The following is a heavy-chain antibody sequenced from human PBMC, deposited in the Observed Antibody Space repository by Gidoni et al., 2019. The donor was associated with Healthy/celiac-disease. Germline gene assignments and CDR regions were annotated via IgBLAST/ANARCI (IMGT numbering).Heavy chain of an antibody. CDR2: IIPIFGTA. Sequence: VQLVQSGAEVKKPGSSVKVSCKASGGPFSSYAIRWVRQAPGQGLEWMGGIIPIFGTANYAQKFQGRVTITADESTSTAYMELSSLRSEDTAVYYCARGSYDFWSGYTYYYYYYMDVWGKGTTVTVSS. CDR1: GGPFSSYA. J-gene: IGHJ6*03. V-gene: IGHV1-69*01. CDR3: ARGSYDFWSGYTYYYYYYMDV. D-gene: IGHD3-3*01.